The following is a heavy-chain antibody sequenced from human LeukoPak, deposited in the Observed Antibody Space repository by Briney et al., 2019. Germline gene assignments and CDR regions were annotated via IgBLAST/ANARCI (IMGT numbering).Heavy chain of an antibody. V-gene: IGHV1-2*02. J-gene: IGHJ6*03. D-gene: IGHD3-3*01. CDR1: GYSVIGYY. CDR3: ARAGGWSGYSFYYYMDV. CDR2: INPKSGGT. Sequence: ASVKVSCKASGYSVIGYYMHWVRQAPGKGLEWMGWINPKSGGTNYVQKFQGRVTMTRDTSISTAYMELSRLRSDDTAVYYCARAGGWSGYSFYYYMDVWGKGTTVTVSS.